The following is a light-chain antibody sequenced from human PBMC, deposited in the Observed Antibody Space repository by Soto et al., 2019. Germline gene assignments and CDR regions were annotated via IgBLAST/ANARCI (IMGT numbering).Light chain of an antibody. Sequence: SYELTQPPSVSVSPGLTASITCSGDKLGDRFVSWYHQKPGQSPVLVIYQDNKRPSGVPERFSGSNSGNTATLTISGTQAMDEGDYYCQAWDSSTVVFGGGTKLPVL. CDR2: QDN. J-gene: IGLJ2*01. CDR1: KLGDRF. V-gene: IGLV3-1*01. CDR3: QAWDSSTVV.